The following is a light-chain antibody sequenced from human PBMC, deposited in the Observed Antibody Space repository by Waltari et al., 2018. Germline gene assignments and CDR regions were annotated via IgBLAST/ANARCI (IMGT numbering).Light chain of an antibody. CDR2: DVN. Sequence: QSALTQPRSVSGSPGQSVTISCTGTSSDVGAFDYVSWYQHYPGKAPKLMIEDVNKRPSGVPDRFSGSKSGNTASLTSSGLQAEDEAVYYCCSYAGTYILIFGGGTKLTVL. V-gene: IGLV2-11*01. CDR1: SSDVGAFDY. CDR3: CSYAGTYILI. J-gene: IGLJ2*01.